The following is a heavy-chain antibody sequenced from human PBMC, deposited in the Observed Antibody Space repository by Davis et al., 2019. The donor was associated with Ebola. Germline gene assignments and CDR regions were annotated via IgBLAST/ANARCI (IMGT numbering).Heavy chain of an antibody. J-gene: IGHJ4*02. CDR3: ARERGLLLWFGELLY. D-gene: IGHD3-10*01. CDR1: GGTFSSYT. V-gene: IGHV1-69*04. Sequence: SVKVSCKASGGTFSSYTISWVRQAPGQGLEWMGRIIPILGIANYAQKFQGRVTITADKSTSTAYMELRSLRSDDTAVYYCARERGLLLWFGELLYWGQGTLVTVSS. CDR2: IIPILGIA.